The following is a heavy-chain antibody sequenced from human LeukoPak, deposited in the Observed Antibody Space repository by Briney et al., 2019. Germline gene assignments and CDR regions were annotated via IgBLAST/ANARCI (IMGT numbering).Heavy chain of an antibody. Sequence: SETLSLTCAVYGGPFSGYYWSWIRQPPGKGLEWIGEINHSGSTNYNPSLKSRVTISVDTSKNQFSLKLSSVTAADTAVYYCARGLGGYFDYWGQGTLVTVSS. V-gene: IGHV4-34*01. CDR3: ARGLGGYFDY. D-gene: IGHD2-15*01. J-gene: IGHJ4*02. CDR2: INHSGST. CDR1: GGPFSGYY.